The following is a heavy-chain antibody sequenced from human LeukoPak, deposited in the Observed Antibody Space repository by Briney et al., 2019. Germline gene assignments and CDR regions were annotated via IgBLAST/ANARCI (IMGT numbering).Heavy chain of an antibody. CDR1: GFSLSTSGVG. V-gene: IGHV2-5*02. Sequence: ESRPTPVKPTQTLTLTCTFSGFSLSTSGVGVGWIRQPPGMALEWLALIHWDDDKRYSPSLKSRLTITKDTSKNQVVLTITNMYPMDTATYYCAHSTAAGTSYWIDPWGEGTLVTVSS. J-gene: IGHJ5*02. CDR2: IHWDDDK. CDR3: AHSTAAGTSYWIDP. D-gene: IGHD6-13*01.